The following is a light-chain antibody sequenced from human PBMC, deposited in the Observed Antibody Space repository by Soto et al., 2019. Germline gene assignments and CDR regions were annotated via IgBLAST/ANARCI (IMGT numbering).Light chain of an antibody. Sequence: EIVLTQSPGTLSLSPGERATLSCRASQSVSSSYLAWYQQKPGQAPRLLIYGASSRATGIPDRFSGSGSGTDFTLTIRRLEPEDFPVYFCQQYGSSPTYTFGQGTKLEIK. CDR2: GAS. CDR3: QQYGSSPTYT. V-gene: IGKV3-20*01. J-gene: IGKJ2*01. CDR1: QSVSSSY.